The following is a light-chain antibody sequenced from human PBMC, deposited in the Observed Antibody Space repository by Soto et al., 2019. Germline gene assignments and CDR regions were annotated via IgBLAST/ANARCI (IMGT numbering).Light chain of an antibody. V-gene: IGKV3-11*01. J-gene: IGKJ5*01. CDR3: QQRSNWPPIT. Sequence: ETVLTQSPATLSLSPGERATLSCRSSQSISSYLAWYQQKPGQAPRLLIYDASNRATGIPARFSGSGSGTDFTLTISSLEPEDFAVYYCQQRSNWPPITVGPGTRLEIK. CDR1: QSISSY. CDR2: DAS.